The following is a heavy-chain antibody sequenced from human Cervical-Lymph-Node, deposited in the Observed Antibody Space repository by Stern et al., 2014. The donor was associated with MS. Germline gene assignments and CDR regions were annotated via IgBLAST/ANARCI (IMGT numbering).Heavy chain of an antibody. J-gene: IGHJ2*01. CDR3: ARDRRSGSYWYFDL. D-gene: IGHD1-26*01. V-gene: IGHV3-21*01. CDR2: IGRTSNYI. CDR1: GFTLSSYN. Sequence: EVQLLESGGGLVKPGGSLRLSCVASGFTLSSYNMNWVRQAPGKGLEWVSAIGRTSNYIYDADSVKGRFTISRDNAENSLYLQMDSLRGEDTAVYYCARDRRSGSYWYFDLWGRGTLVTVSS.